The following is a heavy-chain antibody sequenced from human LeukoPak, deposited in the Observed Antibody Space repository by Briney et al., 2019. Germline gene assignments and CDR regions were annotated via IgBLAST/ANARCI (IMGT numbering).Heavy chain of an antibody. V-gene: IGHV3-30*04. Sequence: GSSLRLSCEASGFTFNNYPIHWVRQAPGKGPEWVTVISSDSKNEYYADSVKGRFTISRDNSKNTLYLQMNSLRPEDTAVYYCARGGSGWYFDNWGQGTLVTVSS. J-gene: IGHJ4*02. D-gene: IGHD6-19*01. CDR3: ARGGSGWYFDN. CDR2: ISSDSKNE. CDR1: GFTFNNYP.